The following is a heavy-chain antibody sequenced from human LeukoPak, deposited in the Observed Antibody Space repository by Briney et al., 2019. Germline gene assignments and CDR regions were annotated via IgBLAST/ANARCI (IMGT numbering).Heavy chain of an antibody. CDR1: GGSISSGSYY. CDR2: IYTSGST. CDR3: ARGFGQQLVSAFDY. J-gene: IGHJ4*02. D-gene: IGHD6-13*01. Sequence: PSETLSLTCTVSGGSISSGSYYWSWIRQPAGKGLEWIGRIYTSGSTNYNPSLKSRVTISVDTSKNQFSLKLSSVTAADTAVYYCARGFGQQLVSAFDYWGQGTLVTVSS. V-gene: IGHV4-61*02.